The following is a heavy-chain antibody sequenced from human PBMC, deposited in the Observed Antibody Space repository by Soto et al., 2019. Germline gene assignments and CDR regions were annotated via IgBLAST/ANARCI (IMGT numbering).Heavy chain of an antibody. V-gene: IGHV3-33*01. J-gene: IGHJ4*02. Sequence: QVQLVESGGGVVQPGRSLRLSCAASGFTFSSYGRHWVRQAPGKGLEWVAVIWYDGSNKYYADSVKGRFTISRDNSKNTLYLQMNSLRAEDTAVYYCARDMGDLGYCSGGSCYPDYWGQGTLVTVSS. CDR2: IWYDGSNK. CDR3: ARDMGDLGYCSGGSCYPDY. D-gene: IGHD2-15*01. CDR1: GFTFSSYG.